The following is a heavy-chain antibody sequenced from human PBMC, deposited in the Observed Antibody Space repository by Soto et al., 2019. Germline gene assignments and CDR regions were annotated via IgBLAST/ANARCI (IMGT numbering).Heavy chain of an antibody. CDR2: ISSSSSYI. J-gene: IGHJ6*02. CDR1: GFTFSSYS. V-gene: IGHV3-21*01. CDR3: ARKDLVAATWSYYYYGMDA. Sequence: GGSLRLSCAASGFTFSSYSMNWVRQAPGKGLEWVSSISSSSSYIYYADSVKGRFTISRDNAKNSLYLQMNSLRAEDTAVYYCARKDLVAATWSYYYYGMDAWGQGTTVTV. D-gene: IGHD2-15*01.